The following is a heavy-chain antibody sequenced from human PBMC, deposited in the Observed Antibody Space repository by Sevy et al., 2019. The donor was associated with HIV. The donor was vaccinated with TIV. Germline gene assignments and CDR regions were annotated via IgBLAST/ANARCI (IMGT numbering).Heavy chain of an antibody. V-gene: IGHV4-59*01. Sequence: SETLSLTCTVSGDSIGGYFWSWIRQPPGKGLEWIGNIYYNGDTNYNPSLESRVTISLDTSKNQFSLKMTSVTAADTAMYYCAREKAVPSQNYYGMDVWGQGTTITVSS. D-gene: IGHD4-4*01. CDR2: IYYNGDT. J-gene: IGHJ6*02. CDR3: AREKAVPSQNYYGMDV. CDR1: GDSIGGYF.